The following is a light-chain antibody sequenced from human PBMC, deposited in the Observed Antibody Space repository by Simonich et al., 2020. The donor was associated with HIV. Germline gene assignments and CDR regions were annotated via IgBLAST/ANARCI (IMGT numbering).Light chain of an antibody. CDR2: DVS. J-gene: IGLJ3*02. V-gene: IGLV2-14*01. Sequence: QSALTQPASVSGSPGQSIPISCTGTSSDVGGYNYVSWYQQHPGKAPKLMILDVSKRPSGVSNRFSGSKSGNTASLTISGLQAEEEADYYCSSYTSSSTWVFGGGTKLTVL. CDR1: SSDVGGYNY. CDR3: SSYTSSSTWV.